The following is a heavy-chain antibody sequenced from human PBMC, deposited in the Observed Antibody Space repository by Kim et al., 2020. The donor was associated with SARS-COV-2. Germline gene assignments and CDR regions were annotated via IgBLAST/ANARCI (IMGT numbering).Heavy chain of an antibody. Sequence: GGSLRLSCAASGFTFSSYGMHWVRQAPGKGLEWVAVIWYDGSNKYYADSVKGRFTISRDNSKNTLYLQMNSLRAEDTAVYYCAREYCGGDCLHAFDIWGQGTMVTVSS. J-gene: IGHJ3*02. CDR1: GFTFSSYG. CDR3: AREYCGGDCLHAFDI. CDR2: IWYDGSNK. D-gene: IGHD2-21*02. V-gene: IGHV3-33*01.